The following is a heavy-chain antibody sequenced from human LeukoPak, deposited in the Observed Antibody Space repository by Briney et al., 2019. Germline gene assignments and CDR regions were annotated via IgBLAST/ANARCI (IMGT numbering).Heavy chain of an antibody. J-gene: IGHJ6*03. V-gene: IGHV4-34*01. CDR1: GGSFSGYY. CDR3: ARGRGGSSWPRGFYYYMDV. Sequence: PSETLSLTCAVYGGSFSGYYWSWIRQPPGKGLEWIGEINHSGSTNYNPSLKSRVTISVDTSKNQFSLKLSSVTAADTAVYYCARGRGGSSWPRGFYYYMDVWGKGTTVTVSS. CDR2: INHSGST. D-gene: IGHD6-13*01.